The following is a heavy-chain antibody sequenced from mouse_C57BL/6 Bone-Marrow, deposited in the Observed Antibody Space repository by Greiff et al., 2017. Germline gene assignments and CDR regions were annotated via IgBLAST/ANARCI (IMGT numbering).Heavy chain of an antibody. CDR1: GFTFSDYG. CDR3: ARQRGGYDAMDY. V-gene: IGHV5-15*01. D-gene: IGHD1-1*02. J-gene: IGHJ4*01. Sequence: EVKLMESGGGLVQPGGSLKLSCAASGFTFSDYGMAWVRQAPRKGPEWVAFISNLAYSIYYADTVTGRFTISRENAKNTLYLEMSSLRSEDTAMYYCARQRGGYDAMDYWGQGTSVTVSS. CDR2: ISNLAYSI.